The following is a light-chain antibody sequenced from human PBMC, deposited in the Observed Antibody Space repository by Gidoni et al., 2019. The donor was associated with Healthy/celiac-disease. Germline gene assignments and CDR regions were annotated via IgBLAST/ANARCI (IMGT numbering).Light chain of an antibody. CDR3: QQDNNWPYT. CDR2: GAS. V-gene: IGKV3-15*01. J-gene: IGKJ2*01. CDR1: QSVSSN. Sequence: EIVMTQSPATLSVSPGERATLSCRASQSVSSNLAWYQQKPGQAPRRLIYGASTRATGIPARLSGSGSGTEFTLTISSLQSEDFAVYYCQQDNNWPYTFGQGTKLEIK.